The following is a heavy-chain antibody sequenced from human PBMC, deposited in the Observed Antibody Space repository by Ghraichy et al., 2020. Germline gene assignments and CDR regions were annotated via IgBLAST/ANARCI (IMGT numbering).Heavy chain of an antibody. Sequence: SQTLSLTCTVSGGSISNSYWSWIRQPAGRQPEGIGRIYPGGSTNFSPSFDSRVTMSVDTSKNQISLTLTSVTAADTAVYYCATHRRGSFRWAAFDYWGQGTL. CDR3: ATHRRGSFRWAAFDY. J-gene: IGHJ4*02. D-gene: IGHD1-26*01. CDR1: GGSISNSY. V-gene: IGHV4-4*07. CDR2: IYPGGST.